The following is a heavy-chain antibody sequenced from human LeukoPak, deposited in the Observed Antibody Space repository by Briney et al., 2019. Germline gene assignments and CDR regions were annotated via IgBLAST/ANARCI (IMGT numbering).Heavy chain of an antibody. J-gene: IGHJ4*02. D-gene: IGHD3-22*01. Sequence: GGSLRLSCAASGFTFSSYWMHWVRQAPGKGLLWVSRINTDGSSTTYADSVKGRLTISRDNAKNTLYLQMNSLRAEDTAVYYCARDPTYYYDSSGYYDGYWGQGTLVTVSS. CDR3: ARDPTYYYDSSGYYDGY. CDR2: INTDGSST. V-gene: IGHV3-74*01. CDR1: GFTFSSYW.